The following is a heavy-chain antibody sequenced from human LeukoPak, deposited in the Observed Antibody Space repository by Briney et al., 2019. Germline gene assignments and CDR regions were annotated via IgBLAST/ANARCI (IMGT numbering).Heavy chain of an antibody. CDR2: IYHSGST. V-gene: IGHV4-30-2*01. D-gene: IGHD2-15*01. CDR3: AREPDLSDGVPRIGMDV. Sequence: SETLSLTCTVSGGSISSGGYYWSWIRQPPGKGLEWTGYIYHSGSTYYNPSLKSRVTISVDRSKNQFSLKLSSVTAADTAVYYCAREPDLSDGVPRIGMDVWGQGTTVTVSS. J-gene: IGHJ6*02. CDR1: GGSISSGGYY.